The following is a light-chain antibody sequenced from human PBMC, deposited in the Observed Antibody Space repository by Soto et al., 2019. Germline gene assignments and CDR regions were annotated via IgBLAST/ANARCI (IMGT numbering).Light chain of an antibody. V-gene: IGKV3-15*01. CDR2: GAS. Sequence: EIVMTQSPAPLSVSPGERATLSCRASQSVSSNLAWYQQKPGQAPRLLIYGASTRATGIPARFSGSGSGTEFTLTISSLQSEDFAVFYCQQYNNLPLITFGQGTRLEIK. J-gene: IGKJ5*01. CDR1: QSVSSN. CDR3: QQYNNLPLIT.